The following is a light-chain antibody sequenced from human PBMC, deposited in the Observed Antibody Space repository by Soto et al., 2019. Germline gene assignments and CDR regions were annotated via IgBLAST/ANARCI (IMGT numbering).Light chain of an antibody. J-gene: IGKJ2*01. Sequence: EIVLTQSPGTLSLSPGERATLSCRASQSVSSSYLAWYQQKPGQAPRLFIYAASIRATGIPDRFSGSGSGTDFTLTISRLEPEDFAIYYCQQYKDWPPSYTFGQGTKLEIK. CDR3: QQYKDWPPSYT. V-gene: IGKV3D-20*02. CDR2: AAS. CDR1: QSVSSSY.